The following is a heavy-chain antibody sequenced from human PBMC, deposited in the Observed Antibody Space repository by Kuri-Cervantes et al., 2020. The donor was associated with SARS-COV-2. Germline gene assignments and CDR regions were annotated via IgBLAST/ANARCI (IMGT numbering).Heavy chain of an antibody. CDR1: GASLNTYS. CDR2: INHSGGT. Sequence: GSLRLSCAVFGASLNTYSWSWIRQPPGKGLEWIGEINHSGGTKYKPSLKGRVSISVDASKNQISLRLTSVTAADAAVYYCARGHIGVVPSPILGLGPHYYYYHMDIWGQGTTVTVSS. CDR3: ARGHIGVVPSPILGLGPHYYYYHMDI. J-gene: IGHJ6*02. D-gene: IGHD2-2*01. V-gene: IGHV4-34*01.